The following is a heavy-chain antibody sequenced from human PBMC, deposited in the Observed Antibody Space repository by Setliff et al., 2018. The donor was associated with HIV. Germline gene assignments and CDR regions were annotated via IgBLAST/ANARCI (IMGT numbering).Heavy chain of an antibody. CDR2: IIPIFGTA. V-gene: IGHV1-69*05. CDR3: ARGSRGYSAYDVGRFVS. CDR1: GGTFSSYA. Sequence: SVKVSCKASGGTFSSYAISWVRQAPGQGLEWMGGIIPIFGTANYAQKFQGRVTITTDESTSTAYMELSSLRSEDTAVYYCARGSRGYSAYDVGRFVSWGQGALVTVSS. D-gene: IGHD5-12*01. J-gene: IGHJ4*02.